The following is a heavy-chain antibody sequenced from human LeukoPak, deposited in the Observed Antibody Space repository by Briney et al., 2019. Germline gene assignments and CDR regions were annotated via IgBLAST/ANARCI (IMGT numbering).Heavy chain of an antibody. D-gene: IGHD3-10*01. CDR3: ATADGGSRIFDY. J-gene: IGHJ4*02. Sequence: ASVKVSCKVSGYTLTELSMHWVRQAPGKGLEWMGGFDPEDGETIYAQKFQGRITMTEDTSTDTAYMELSSLRSEDTAVYYCATADGGSRIFDYWGQGTLVTVSS. CDR2: FDPEDGET. V-gene: IGHV1-24*01. CDR1: GYTLTELS.